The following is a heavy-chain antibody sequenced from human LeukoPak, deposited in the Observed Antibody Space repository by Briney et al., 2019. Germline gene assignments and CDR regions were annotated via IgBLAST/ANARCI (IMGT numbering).Heavy chain of an antibody. CDR3: AAYYSSSLRTFDY. J-gene: IGHJ4*02. D-gene: IGHD6-6*01. CDR1: GYTFTSYD. CDR2: MNPNSGNT. V-gene: IGHV1-8*01. Sequence: ASVKVSCKASGYTFTSYDINWVRQATGQGLEWMGWMNPNSGNTGYAQKFQGRVTMTRNTSISTAYMELSSLRSEDTAVYYCAAYYSSSLRTFDYWGQGTLVTVSS.